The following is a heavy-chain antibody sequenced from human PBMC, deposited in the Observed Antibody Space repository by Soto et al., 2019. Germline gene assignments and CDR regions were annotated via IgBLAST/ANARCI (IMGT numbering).Heavy chain of an antibody. CDR1: GYTFTSYG. D-gene: IGHD3-16*01. CDR3: ARDGGNDAFDI. Sequence: EASVKVSCKASGYTFTSYGISWVRQAPGQGLEWMGWISAYNGNTNYAQKFQGWVTMTRDTSISTAYMELSRLRSDDTAVYYCARDGGNDAFDIWGQGTMVTVSS. V-gene: IGHV1-18*01. CDR2: ISAYNGNT. J-gene: IGHJ3*02.